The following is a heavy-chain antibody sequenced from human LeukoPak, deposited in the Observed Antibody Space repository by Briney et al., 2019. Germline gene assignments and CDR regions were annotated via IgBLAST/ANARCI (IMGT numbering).Heavy chain of an antibody. Sequence: SVKVSCKASGGTFSSYAISWVRQAPGQGLEWMGRIIPILGIANYAQKFQGRVTITADKSTSTAYMELSSPRSEDTAVYYCARVPPYCSGGSCYSGYFDYWGQGTLVTVSS. CDR1: GGTFSSYA. CDR3: ARVPPYCSGGSCYSGYFDY. J-gene: IGHJ4*02. D-gene: IGHD2-15*01. CDR2: IIPILGIA. V-gene: IGHV1-69*04.